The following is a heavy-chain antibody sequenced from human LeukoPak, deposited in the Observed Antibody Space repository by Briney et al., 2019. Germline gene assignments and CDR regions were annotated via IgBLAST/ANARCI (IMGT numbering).Heavy chain of an antibody. CDR2: IHTGGST. Sequence: GGSLRLSCAASGFTVSSNYMTWVRQAPGKGLEWVSVIHTGGSTYHADSVEGRFTISRDNSKNTVSLQMNSLRVEDTAVYYCASLAGDIWGQGTMVTVSS. V-gene: IGHV3-66*02. D-gene: IGHD6-19*01. J-gene: IGHJ3*02. CDR1: GFTVSSNY. CDR3: ASLAGDI.